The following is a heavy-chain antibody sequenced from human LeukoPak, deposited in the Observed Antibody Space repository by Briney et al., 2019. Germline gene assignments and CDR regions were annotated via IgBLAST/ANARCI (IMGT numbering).Heavy chain of an antibody. Sequence: PSETLSLTCTVSGDSISGSSYYWGWIRQPPGKGLEWIGSIYYSGSTYYNPSLKSRVTISVDTSENQFSLKLSSVTAADTAVYYCARLRPRPHDAFDIWGQGTKVTVSS. J-gene: IGHJ3*02. CDR1: GDSISGSSYY. CDR3: ARLRPRPHDAFDI. V-gene: IGHV4-39*01. CDR2: IYYSGST.